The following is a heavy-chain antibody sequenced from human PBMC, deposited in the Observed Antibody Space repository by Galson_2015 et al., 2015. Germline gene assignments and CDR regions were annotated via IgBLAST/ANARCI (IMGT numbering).Heavy chain of an antibody. D-gene: IGHD3-16*01. CDR2: INPNSGDT. Sequence: SVKVSCKASGYTFTSYFLHWVRQAPGQGLEWMGYINPNSGDTNYGQKFQGRVSFTRDTSISTAYMELNRLKSDDTAVYYCARWTEGSGNLIWAYLDYSGQGTLVTVSS. V-gene: IGHV1-2*02. CDR3: ARWTEGSGNLIWAYLDY. J-gene: IGHJ4*02. CDR1: GYTFTSYF.